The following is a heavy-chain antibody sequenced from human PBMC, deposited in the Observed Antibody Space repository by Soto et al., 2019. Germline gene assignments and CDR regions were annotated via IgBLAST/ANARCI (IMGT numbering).Heavy chain of an antibody. D-gene: IGHD6-13*01. V-gene: IGHV3-30*18. CDR1: GFTFSSYG. CDR2: ISYDGSNK. J-gene: IGHJ5*02. CDR3: AKDVAAAGTRSFDP. Sequence: PGGSLRLSCAASGFTFSSYGMHWVRQAPGKGLEWVAVISYDGSNKYYADSVKGRFTISRDNSKNTLYLQMNSLRPEDTAVYYCAKDVAAAGTRSFDPWGQGTLVTVSS.